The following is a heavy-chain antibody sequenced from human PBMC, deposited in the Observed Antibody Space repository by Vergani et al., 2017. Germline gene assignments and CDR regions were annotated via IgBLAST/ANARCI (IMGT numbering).Heavy chain of an antibody. V-gene: IGHV1-69-2*01. CDR2: VDPEDGET. CDR1: GYTFTDYY. J-gene: IGHJ6*02. Sequence: VQLVQSGAEVKKPGATVKISCKVSGYTFTDYYMHWVQQAPGKGLEWMGLVDPEDGETIYAQKFQGRVTITADEATSTAYMELSSLRSEDTAVYYCARTVRYCSSTSCYGFNYYYYGMDVWGQGTTVTVSS. CDR3: ARTVRYCSSTSCYGFNYYYYGMDV. D-gene: IGHD2-2*01.